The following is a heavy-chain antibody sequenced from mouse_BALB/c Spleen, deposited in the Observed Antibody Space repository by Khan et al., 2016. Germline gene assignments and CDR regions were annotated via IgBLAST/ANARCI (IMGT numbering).Heavy chain of an antibody. D-gene: IGHD1-1*01. CDR1: GYIFTSYW. CDR3: TRSGGSAYAY. V-gene: IGHV1-69*02. J-gene: IGHJ2*01. Sequence: QVQLQQSGAELVKPGASVKLSCKASGYIFTSYWLNWVKQRPGQGLEWIGNIYPSDSYTNYNQKFKDKAALTVDRSSSTVYMQLSSPTSEDSAVYYCTRSGGSAYAYWGQGTTLTVSA. CDR2: IYPSDSYT.